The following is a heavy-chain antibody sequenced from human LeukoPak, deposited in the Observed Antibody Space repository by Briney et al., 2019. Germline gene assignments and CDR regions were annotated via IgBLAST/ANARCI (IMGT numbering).Heavy chain of an antibody. J-gene: IGHJ6*02. D-gene: IGHD6-19*01. CDR1: AFPFSNFA. CDR3: ARAGYTSGWHSNFYYGVDV. V-gene: IGHV3-30-3*01. CDR2: ISSDGNHG. Sequence: GGSLRLSCVASAFPFSNFAMHWVRQAPGKGLEWVAVISSDGNHGYYADSVKGRFTISRDSATSTLYLQMNSLRAEDTAFYYCARAGYTSGWHSNFYYGVDVWGQGTTVTVSS.